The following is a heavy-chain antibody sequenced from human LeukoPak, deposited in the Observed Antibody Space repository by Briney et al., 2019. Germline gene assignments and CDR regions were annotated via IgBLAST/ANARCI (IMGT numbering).Heavy chain of an antibody. CDR1: GFPFDTYA. J-gene: IGHJ4*02. D-gene: IGHD2/OR15-2a*01. CDR3: SNSPPTYGDLDY. Sequence: PGGSLRLSRAASGFPFDTYAMSWVRQAPGRGLEWVSAISESGEKTYYADSVEGRFTISRDNSKNTLSLQMNSLRVDDTAVYYCSNSPPTYGDLDYWGQGTLVTVSS. CDR2: ISESGEKT. V-gene: IGHV3-23*01.